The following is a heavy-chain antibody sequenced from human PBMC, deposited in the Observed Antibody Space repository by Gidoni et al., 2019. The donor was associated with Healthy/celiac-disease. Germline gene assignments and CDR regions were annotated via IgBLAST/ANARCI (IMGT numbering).Heavy chain of an antibody. CDR1: GFTFDDYA. CDR2: ISWNSGSI. V-gene: IGHV3-9*01. CDR3: AKPPRRYYYYYGMDV. J-gene: IGHJ6*02. D-gene: IGHD1-20*01. Sequence: AASGFTFDDYAMHWVRQAPGKGLEWVSGISWNSGSIGYADSVKGRFTIFRDNAKNSLYLQMNSLRAEDTALYYCAKPPRRYYYYYGMDVWGQGTTVTVSS.